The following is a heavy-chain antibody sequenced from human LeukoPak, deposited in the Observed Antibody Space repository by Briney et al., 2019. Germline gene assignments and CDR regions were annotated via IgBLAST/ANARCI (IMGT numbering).Heavy chain of an antibody. V-gene: IGHV1-2*02. Sequence: ASVKVSCKASGYTFTGYYMHWVGQAPGQGLEWMGWITPNSGGTNYAQKFQGRVTMTRDTSISTAYMELSRLRSDDTAVYYCARRYCSGGSCYEDYWGQGSLVTVSS. D-gene: IGHD2-15*01. J-gene: IGHJ4*02. CDR1: GYTFTGYY. CDR2: ITPNSGGT. CDR3: ARRYCSGGSCYEDY.